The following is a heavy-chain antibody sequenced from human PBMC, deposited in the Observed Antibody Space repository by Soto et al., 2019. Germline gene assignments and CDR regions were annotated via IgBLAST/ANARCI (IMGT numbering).Heavy chain of an antibody. Sequence: TSETLSLTCTVSGGSISPYYWSWIRQPPGKGLEWIGYIGNSGSANYNPSLKSRVTISVDTSKNHFSLKLTSVTAADTAVYYCARGSGYSFGSNYWGQGTLVTAPQ. J-gene: IGHJ4*02. CDR3: ARGSGYSFGSNY. CDR2: IGNSGSA. CDR1: GGSISPYY. V-gene: IGHV4-59*01. D-gene: IGHD5-12*01.